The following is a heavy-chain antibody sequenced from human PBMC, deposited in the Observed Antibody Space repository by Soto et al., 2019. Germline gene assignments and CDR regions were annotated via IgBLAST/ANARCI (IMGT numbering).Heavy chain of an antibody. CDR2: INPNSGGT. V-gene: IGHV1-2*04. CDR3: ARGRFWNDASFDY. CDR1: GYTFTGYY. D-gene: IGHD1-1*01. J-gene: IGHJ4*02. Sequence: ASVKVSCKASGYTFTGYYMHWVRQAPGQGLEWMGWINPNSGGTNYAQKFQGWVTMTRDTSISTAYMELSRLRSDDTAVYYCARGRFWNDASFDYWGQGTLLTVYS.